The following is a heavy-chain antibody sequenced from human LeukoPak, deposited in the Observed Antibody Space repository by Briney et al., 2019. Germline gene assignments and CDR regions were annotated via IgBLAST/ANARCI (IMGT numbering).Heavy chain of an antibody. CDR2: MNPNSGNT. Sequence: ASVTVSCKASGYTFTSYDINWVRQATGQGLEWMGWMNPNSGNTGYAQKFQGRVTMTRNTSISTAYMELSSLRSEDTAVYYCASRITMVRGGSPLYWGQGTLVTVSS. CDR3: ASRITMVRGGSPLY. D-gene: IGHD3-10*01. V-gene: IGHV1-8*01. J-gene: IGHJ4*02. CDR1: GYTFTSYD.